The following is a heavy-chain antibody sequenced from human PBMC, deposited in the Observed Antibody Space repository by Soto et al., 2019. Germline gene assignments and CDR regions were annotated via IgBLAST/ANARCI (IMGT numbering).Heavy chain of an antibody. CDR3: ARVGIEWFGELQLLYYYYYMDV. J-gene: IGHJ6*03. CDR1: GFTFSSYS. CDR2: ISSSSTI. V-gene: IGHV3-48*01. D-gene: IGHD3-10*01. Sequence: PGGSLRLSCAASGFTFSSYSMNWVRQAPGKGLEWVSYISSSSTIYYADSVKGRFTISRDNAKNSLYLQMNSLRAEDTAVYYCARVGIEWFGELQLLYYYYYMDVWGKGTTVTVSS.